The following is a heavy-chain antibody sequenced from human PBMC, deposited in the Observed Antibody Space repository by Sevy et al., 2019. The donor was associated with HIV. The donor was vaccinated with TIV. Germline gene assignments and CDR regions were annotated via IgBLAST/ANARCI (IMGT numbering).Heavy chain of an antibody. D-gene: IGHD6-6*01. CDR1: GFTFSSYG. CDR2: ISDIGNT. CDR3: AKCLAALPGYYYGVDV. J-gene: IGHJ6*02. Sequence: GGSLRLSCAASGFTFSSYGMSWVRQAPGKGLEWVSVISDIGNTYYADSVTGRFTMSRDNSKNTLYLQMNSLRAEDTAVYYCAKCLAALPGYYYGVDVWGQGTTVTVSS. V-gene: IGHV3-23*01.